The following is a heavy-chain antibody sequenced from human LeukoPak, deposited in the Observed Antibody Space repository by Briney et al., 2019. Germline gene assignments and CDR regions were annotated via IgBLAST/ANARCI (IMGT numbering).Heavy chain of an antibody. D-gene: IGHD3-22*01. Sequence: KTSETLSLTCTVSGYSISSGYYWGWIRQPPGKGLEWIGSIYHSGSTYYNPSLKSRVTISVDTSKNQFSLKLSSVTAADTAVHYCARSYYDSSGYYYYYYMDVWGKGTTVTVSS. V-gene: IGHV4-38-2*02. CDR3: ARSYYDSSGYYYYYYMDV. CDR2: IYHSGST. J-gene: IGHJ6*03. CDR1: GYSISSGYY.